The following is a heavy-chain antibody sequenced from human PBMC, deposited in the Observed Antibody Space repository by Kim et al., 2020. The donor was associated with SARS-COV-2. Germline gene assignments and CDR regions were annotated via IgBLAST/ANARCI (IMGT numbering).Heavy chain of an antibody. CDR2: IYYSGST. D-gene: IGHD3-3*01. CDR3: ARTYYDFWSGYYDYYYYM. V-gene: IGHV4-59*01. J-gene: IGHJ6*03. Sequence: SETLSLTCTVSGGSISSYYWSWIRQPPGKGLEWIGYIYYSGSTNYNPSLKSRVTISVDTSKNQFSLKLSSVTAADTAVYYCARTYYDFWSGYYDYYYYM. CDR1: GGSISSYY.